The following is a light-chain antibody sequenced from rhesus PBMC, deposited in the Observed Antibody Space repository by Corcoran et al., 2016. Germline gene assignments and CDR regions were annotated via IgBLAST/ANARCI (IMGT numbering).Light chain of an antibody. J-gene: IGKJ2*01. CDR1: QGISSY. CDR3: HQYNSLPYS. V-gene: IGKV1-25*01. CDR2: YAT. Sequence: DIQMTQSPSSVSAAVGDRVTITCRASQGISSYLAWYQQKPGKAPKLLIYYATTLQSGVPSRFSGSGSGTEFTLTISSLQPEDFATYYCHQYNSLPYSFGQGTKVEIK.